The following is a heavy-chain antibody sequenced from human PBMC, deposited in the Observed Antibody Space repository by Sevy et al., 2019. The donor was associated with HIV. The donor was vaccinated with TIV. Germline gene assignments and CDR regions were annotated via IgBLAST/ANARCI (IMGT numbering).Heavy chain of an antibody. CDR3: AREAIAVAGIGYFFHS. V-gene: IGHV3-33*01. CDR1: GFSFNGYG. CDR2: IWYDGTNR. D-gene: IGHD6-19*01. J-gene: IGHJ4*02. Sequence: GGSLRLSCAASGFSFNGYGMHWVRQAPGKGLEWVAVIWYDGTNREYAASVKGRFTISRDNSKMTLFLQMNSLRAEDTAVYYCAREAIAVAGIGYFFHSWGQGTLVTVSS.